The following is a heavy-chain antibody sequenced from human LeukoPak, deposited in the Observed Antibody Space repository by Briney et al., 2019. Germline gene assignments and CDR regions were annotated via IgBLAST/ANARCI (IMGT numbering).Heavy chain of an antibody. D-gene: IGHD3-22*01. CDR3: ARAKFDSSGYYYRGFDI. J-gene: IGHJ3*02. CDR1: GGSISSSSYY. CDR2: ISDSGSNI. Sequence: LSLTCTVSGGSISSSSYYWGWIRQPPGRGLEWVSYISDSGSNIYYTDSVKGRFTMPRDNAKKSLYLQMNSLRAEDTAVYYCARAKFDSSGYYYRGFDIWGQGTMVTVSS. V-gene: IGHV3-11*04.